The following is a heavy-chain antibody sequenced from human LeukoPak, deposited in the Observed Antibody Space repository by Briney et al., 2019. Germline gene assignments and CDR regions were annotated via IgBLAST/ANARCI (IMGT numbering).Heavy chain of an antibody. J-gene: IGHJ5*02. V-gene: IGHV1-18*01. Sequence: GASVKVSCKASGYTFTSYGISWVRQAPGQGLEWMGWISAYNGNTNYAQKLQGRVTMTTDTSTSTAYMELRSLRSDDTAVYYCARDPLVVVAATPLLKNWFDPWGQGTLVTVSS. CDR1: GYTFTSYG. CDR3: ARDPLVVVAATPLLKNWFDP. CDR2: ISAYNGNT. D-gene: IGHD2-15*01.